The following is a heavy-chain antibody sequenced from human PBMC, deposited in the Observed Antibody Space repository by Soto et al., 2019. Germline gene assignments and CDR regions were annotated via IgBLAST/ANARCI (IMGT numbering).Heavy chain of an antibody. Sequence: EVQILVSGGGLVQPGGSLRLSCAASGFPFSNYAMTWVRQAPGKGLEWVSAISANTDYAYYADSVKDRFTISRDNSKNTLYLQMDSLRAEDTAVYYCAKVPSQYIWGSYLRYYDYWGQGTLVTVSS. CDR2: ISANTDYA. D-gene: IGHD3-16*02. V-gene: IGHV3-23*01. J-gene: IGHJ4*02. CDR3: AKVPSQYIWGSYLRYYDY. CDR1: GFPFSNYA.